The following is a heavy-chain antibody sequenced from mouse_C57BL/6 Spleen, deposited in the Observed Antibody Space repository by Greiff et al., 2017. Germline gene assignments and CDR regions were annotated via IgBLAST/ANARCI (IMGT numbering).Heavy chain of an antibody. Sequence: EVQLVESGGGLVQPKGSLKLSCAASGFSFNTYAMNWVRQAPGKGLEWVARIRSKSNNYATYYADSVKDRFTISRDDSESMLYLQMNNLKTEDTAMYYCVRLPIYDPYAMDYWGQGTSVTVSS. CDR2: IRSKSNNYAT. V-gene: IGHV10-1*01. D-gene: IGHD2-3*01. J-gene: IGHJ4*01. CDR3: VRLPIYDPYAMDY. CDR1: GFSFNTYA.